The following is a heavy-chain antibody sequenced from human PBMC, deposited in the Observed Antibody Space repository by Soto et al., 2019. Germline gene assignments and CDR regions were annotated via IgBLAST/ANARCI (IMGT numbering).Heavy chain of an antibody. Sequence: EVQLVESEGGLVQRGGSLRLSCVASGFTFSSAWMHWVRQAPGKGLECVSRIKSDGSGTVYADSVKGRFTISRDNAKNTLYLQMNSLRDEDTAVYYCARDYYYTIDHWGQGTLVTVSS. CDR1: GFTFSSAW. CDR3: ARDYYYTIDH. J-gene: IGHJ4*02. V-gene: IGHV3-74*01. CDR2: IKSDGSGT. D-gene: IGHD3-22*01.